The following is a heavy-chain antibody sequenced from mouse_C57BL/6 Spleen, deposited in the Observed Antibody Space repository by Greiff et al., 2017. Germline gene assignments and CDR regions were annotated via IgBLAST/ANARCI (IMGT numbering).Heavy chain of an antibody. Sequence: QVHVKQSGAELVRPGASVTLSCKASGYTFTDYEMHWVKQTPVHGLEWIGAIDPETGGTAYNQKFKGKAILTADKSSSTAYMELRSLTSEDSAVYYCTRRGLLRPYYFDYGGKGTTLTVSS. CDR1: GYTFTDYE. CDR2: IDPETGGT. CDR3: TRRGLLRPYYFDY. J-gene: IGHJ2*01. D-gene: IGHD2-3*01. V-gene: IGHV1-15*01.